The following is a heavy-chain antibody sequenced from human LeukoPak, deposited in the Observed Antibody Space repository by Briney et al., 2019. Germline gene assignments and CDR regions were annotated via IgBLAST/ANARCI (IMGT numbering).Heavy chain of an antibody. CDR3: AKDHYWSIDY. J-gene: IGHJ4*02. Sequence: PGGSLRLSCAVTGYSFSDYGMHWVRHAPGQGLVGVSRIKGDGISTNYADSEKGRFTISRDIAKNTLYLRMNSLRAEDTGVYYCAKDHYWSIDYWGRGTLVTVSS. V-gene: IGHV3-74*01. D-gene: IGHD3-3*01. CDR1: GYSFSDYG. CDR2: IKGDGIST.